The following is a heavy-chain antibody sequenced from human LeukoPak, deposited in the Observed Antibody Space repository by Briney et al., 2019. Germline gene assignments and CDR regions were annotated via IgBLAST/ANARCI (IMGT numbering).Heavy chain of an antibody. Sequence: PSETLSLTCTVSGGSISNINYYWGWIRQPPGKGLEWIGCIYYSGSTNYNPSLKSRVTMSVDTSKNQFSLKLSSVTAADTAVYYCARDFCSGGSCYADYWGQGTLVTVSS. J-gene: IGHJ4*02. V-gene: IGHV4-39*07. CDR3: ARDFCSGGSCYADY. D-gene: IGHD2-15*01. CDR2: IYYSGST. CDR1: GGSISNINYY.